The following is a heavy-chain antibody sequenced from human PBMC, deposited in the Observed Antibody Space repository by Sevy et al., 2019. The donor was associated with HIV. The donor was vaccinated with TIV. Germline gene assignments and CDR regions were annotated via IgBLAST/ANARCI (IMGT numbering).Heavy chain of an antibody. CDR3: VADYSAGWAFGS. J-gene: IGHJ5*02. CDR2: INQDESTK. V-gene: IGHV3-7*03. Sequence: GESLKISCAASGFPFSYYWMHWVRQAPGKGLEWVATINQDESTKFYVDSMKGRFTVSRDNAKNSLYLLMNSLRADDTAIYYCVADYSAGWAFGSWGQGTLVTVSS. D-gene: IGHD6-19*01. CDR1: GFPFSYYW.